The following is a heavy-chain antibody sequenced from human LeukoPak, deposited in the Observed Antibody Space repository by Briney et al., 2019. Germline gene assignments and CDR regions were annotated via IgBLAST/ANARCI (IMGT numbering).Heavy chain of an antibody. D-gene: IGHD3-22*01. CDR2: IYYSGST. CDR3: ARVPSSGYYPLFDY. CDR1: GGSISSGGYY. J-gene: IGHJ4*02. V-gene: IGHV4-31*03. Sequence: SETLSLTCTVSGGSISSGGYYWSWIRQHPGKGLEWIGYIYYSGSTYYNPSLKSRVTISVGTSKNQFSLKLSSVTAADTAVYYCARVPSSGYYPLFDYWGQGTLVTVSS.